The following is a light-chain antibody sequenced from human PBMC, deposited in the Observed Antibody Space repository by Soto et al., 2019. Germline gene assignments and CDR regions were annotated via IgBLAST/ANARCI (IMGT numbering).Light chain of an antibody. Sequence: EIVMTQSPATLSVSPGERATLSCRASQSVSSNLAWYQQKPGQAPRLLIYGASTRATGIPARFSGSGSGTEFTLTISSLQSEDFAVYYCQQYHNWPRGGFGQGTKVDIK. CDR2: GAS. CDR1: QSVSSN. CDR3: QQYHNWPRGG. V-gene: IGKV3-15*01. J-gene: IGKJ1*01.